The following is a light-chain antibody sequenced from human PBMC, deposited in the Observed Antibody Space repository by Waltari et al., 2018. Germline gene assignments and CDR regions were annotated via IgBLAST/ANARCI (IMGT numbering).Light chain of an antibody. CDR2: EDN. CDR3: SSYADSWTGV. CDR1: RSDVGRYDL. V-gene: IGLV2-23*01. J-gene: IGLJ3*02. Sequence: QSALTQPASVSGSPGQSITISCTGSRSDVGRYDLVSWYQQHPDKAPQVIIFEDNTRPSGVSDRFSGSKSGNTASLTISGLRAEDEADYYCSSYADSWTGVFGGGTKLTVL.